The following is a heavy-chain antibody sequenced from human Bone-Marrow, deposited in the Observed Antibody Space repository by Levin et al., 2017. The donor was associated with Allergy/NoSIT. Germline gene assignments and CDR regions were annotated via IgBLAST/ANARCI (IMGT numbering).Heavy chain of an antibody. V-gene: IGHV5-51*01. CDR1: GYSFSRNW. Sequence: MSGGSLRLSCEGSGYSFSRNWIAWVRQMPGKGLEWMGIIYPGDSETRYSPSFQGQITISADKSISVAYLQWSSLKASDTGIYYCARQERDSDAFDVWGQGTMVTVSS. J-gene: IGHJ3*01. CDR2: IYPGDSET. D-gene: IGHD5-24*01. CDR3: ARQERDSDAFDV.